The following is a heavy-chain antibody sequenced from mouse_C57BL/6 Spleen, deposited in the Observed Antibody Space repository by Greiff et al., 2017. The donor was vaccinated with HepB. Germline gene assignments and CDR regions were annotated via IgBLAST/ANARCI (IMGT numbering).Heavy chain of an antibody. CDR1: GYSITSGYY. D-gene: IGHD2-1*01. Sequence: EVQLQESGPGLVKPSQSLSLTCSVTGYSITSGYYWNWIRQFPGNKLEWMGYISYDGSNNYNPSLKNRISITRDTSKNQFFLKLNSVTTEDTATYYCARDRNYEGWYFDVWGTGTTVTVSS. V-gene: IGHV3-6*01. CDR3: ARDRNYEGWYFDV. CDR2: ISYDGSN. J-gene: IGHJ1*03.